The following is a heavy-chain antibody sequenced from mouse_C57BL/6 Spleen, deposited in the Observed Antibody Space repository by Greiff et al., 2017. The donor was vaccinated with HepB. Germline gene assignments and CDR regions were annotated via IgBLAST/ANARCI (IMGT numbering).Heavy chain of an antibody. D-gene: IGHD1-1*01. J-gene: IGHJ2*01. Sequence: VQLQQSGAELVKPGASVKLSCTASGFNIKDYYMHWVKQRTEQGLEWIGRIDPEVGETKYAPKFQGKATITADTSSNTAYLQLSSLTSEDTAVYYCAMDTTVVAPFDYWGQGTTLTVSS. CDR1: GFNIKDYY. CDR3: AMDTTVVAPFDY. V-gene: IGHV14-2*01. CDR2: IDPEVGET.